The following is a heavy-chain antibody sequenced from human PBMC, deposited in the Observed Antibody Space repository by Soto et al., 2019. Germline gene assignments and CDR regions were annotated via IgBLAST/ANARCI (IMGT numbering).Heavy chain of an antibody. CDR2: INHSGST. D-gene: IGHD2-2*01. CDR1: GGSFSGYY. CDR3: ARGRDIVVVPAARSWYFDL. Sequence: QVQLQQWGAGLLKPSETLSLTCAVYGGSFSGYYWSWIRQPPGKGLEWIGEINHSGSTNYNPSLKSRVTISVDTSKNQFSLKLSSVPAADTAVYYCARGRDIVVVPAARSWYFDLWGRGTLVTVSS. V-gene: IGHV4-34*01. J-gene: IGHJ2*01.